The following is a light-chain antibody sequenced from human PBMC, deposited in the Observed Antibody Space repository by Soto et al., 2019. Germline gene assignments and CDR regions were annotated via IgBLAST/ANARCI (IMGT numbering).Light chain of an antibody. CDR3: QQYSSSPLT. J-gene: IGKJ4*02. V-gene: IGKV3-20*01. CDR1: QSVSSSY. CDR2: GAS. Sequence: EIVLTQSPGTLSLSRGERATLSCRASQSVSSSYLAWYQQKPGQAPRLLIYGASSRATGIPDRFSGSGSGTDFTLTISRLEPDDFAMYCCQQYSSSPLTFRVGT.